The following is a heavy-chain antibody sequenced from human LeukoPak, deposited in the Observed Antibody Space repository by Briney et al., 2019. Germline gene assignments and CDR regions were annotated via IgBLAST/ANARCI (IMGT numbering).Heavy chain of an antibody. D-gene: IGHD5-24*01. Sequence: PSETLSLTCTVSGGSISSGSYYWSWIRQPAGKGLEWIGRIYTSGSTNYNPSLKSRVTISVDTSKNQFSLKLSSVTAADTAVYYCGYGYRHAHTWGQGTLVTVSS. CDR1: GGSISSGSYY. CDR2: IYTSGST. J-gene: IGHJ5*02. CDR3: GYGYRHAHT. V-gene: IGHV4-61*02.